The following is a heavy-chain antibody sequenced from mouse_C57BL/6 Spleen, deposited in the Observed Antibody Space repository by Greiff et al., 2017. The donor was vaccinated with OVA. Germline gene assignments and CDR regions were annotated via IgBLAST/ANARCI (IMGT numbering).Heavy chain of an antibody. D-gene: IGHD2-2*01. CDR2: IIPRSGNT. CDR1: GYTFTSYG. CDR3: ARGGYDDYYYAMDY. V-gene: IGHV1-81*01. Sequence: VKLMESGAELARPGASVKLSCTASGYTFTSYGISWVMQRTGQGLEWIGEIIPRSGNTYYNEKFKGKATLPADKSFSTVYMELRMLTSEDSAVYFCARGGYDDYYYAMDYWGQGTSVTVSS. J-gene: IGHJ4*01.